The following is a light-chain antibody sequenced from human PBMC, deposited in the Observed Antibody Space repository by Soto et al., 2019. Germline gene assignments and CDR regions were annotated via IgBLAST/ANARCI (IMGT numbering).Light chain of an antibody. CDR2: KAS. J-gene: IGKJ1*01. Sequence: DIQMTQSPCILSASVGEKVTITSPASQSISAWLAWYQQKPGKAPKLLIYKASSLESGVPSRFSGSGSGTEFTLTISSLQPDDFATYYCQQYNSYSTWTFGQGTKVDI. CDR1: QSISAW. CDR3: QQYNSYSTWT. V-gene: IGKV1-5*03.